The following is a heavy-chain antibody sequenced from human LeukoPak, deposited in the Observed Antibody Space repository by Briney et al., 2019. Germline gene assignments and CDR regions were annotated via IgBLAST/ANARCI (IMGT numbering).Heavy chain of an antibody. Sequence: GGSLRLSCVVSGFTLRNYGIHWVPEAPDKGLEWVALIQSNGGDKRYANSVKGRFTISSDNSKNSVYLEMSSLRADDTALYYCASGYTYRFDYWGQGTLVAVSS. CDR1: GFTLRNYG. J-gene: IGHJ4*02. V-gene: IGHV3-30*02. CDR2: IQSNGGDK. D-gene: IGHD5-18*01. CDR3: ASGYTYRFDY.